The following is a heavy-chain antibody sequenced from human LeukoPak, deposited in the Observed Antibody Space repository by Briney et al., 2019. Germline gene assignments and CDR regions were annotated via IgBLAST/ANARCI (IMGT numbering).Heavy chain of an antibody. CDR3: ASFPPVPDPGNYYYYYMDV. Sequence: GGSLRLSCAASGFTFSDYYMSWIRQAPGKGLEWVSYISSSGSTIYYADSVKGRFTISRDNAKNSLYLQMNSLRAEDTAVYYCASFPPVPDPGNYYYYYMDVWGKGTTVTISS. J-gene: IGHJ6*03. CDR1: GFTFSDYY. D-gene: IGHD3-10*01. V-gene: IGHV3-11*01. CDR2: ISSSGSTI.